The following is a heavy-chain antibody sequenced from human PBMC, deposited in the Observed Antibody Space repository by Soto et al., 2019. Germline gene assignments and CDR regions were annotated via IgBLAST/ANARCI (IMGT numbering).Heavy chain of an antibody. CDR1: GGTFSSYA. D-gene: IGHD5-18*01. CDR3: ARAGYSYGHNYYYYGMDV. J-gene: IGHJ6*02. CDR2: IIPIIGTT. Sequence: EASVKVSWKASGGTFSSYAISWVRQAPGQGLEWMGGIIPIIGTTTYAQKFQGRVTTTANTSISTAYMELSSLRSEDTAVYYCARAGYSYGHNYYYYGMDVWGQGTTVTVSS. V-gene: IGHV1-69*06.